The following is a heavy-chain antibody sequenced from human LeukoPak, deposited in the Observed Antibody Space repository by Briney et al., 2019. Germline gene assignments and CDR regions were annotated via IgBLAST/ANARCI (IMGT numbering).Heavy chain of an antibody. CDR1: GYTFTSYG. D-gene: IGHD6-19*01. J-gene: IGHJ4*02. V-gene: IGHV1-18*01. CDR2: ISAYNGNT. CDR3: ARDHSGWYSGGGFFRLRSVTNFDY. Sequence: ASVKVSCKASGYTFTSYGISWVRQAPGQGLEWMGWISAYNGNTNYAQKLQGRVTMTTDTSTSTAYMELRSLRSDDTAVYYCARDHSGWYSGGGFFRLRSVTNFDYWGQGTLVTVSS.